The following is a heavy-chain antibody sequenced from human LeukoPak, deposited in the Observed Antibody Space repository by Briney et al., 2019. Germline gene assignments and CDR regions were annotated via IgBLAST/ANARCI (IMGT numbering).Heavy chain of an antibody. CDR2: ISSSSSYI. CDR3: ARGSLAVAGVFDY. J-gene: IGHJ4*02. V-gene: IGHV3-21*01. Sequence: GGSLRLSCAASGFTFSSYSMNWVRQAPGKGLEWVSSISSSSSYIYYADSVKGRFTISRDNDKHSLYLQMNSLRAEDTAVYYCARGSLAVAGVFDYWGQGTLVTVSS. D-gene: IGHD6-19*01. CDR1: GFTFSSYS.